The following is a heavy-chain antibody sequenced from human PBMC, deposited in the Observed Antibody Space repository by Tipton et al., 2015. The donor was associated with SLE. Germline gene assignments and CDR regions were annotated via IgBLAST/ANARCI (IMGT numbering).Heavy chain of an antibody. CDR3: ARGDYPYGMDV. CDR1: GASFSGYY. D-gene: IGHD4/OR15-4a*01. CDR2: INESGSS. V-gene: IGHV4-34*01. J-gene: IGHJ6*02. Sequence: TLSLTCGVYGASFSGYYWNWIRQPPGKGLEWIGEINESGSSKYNPSLKSGVTISIDTSKSQFSLKVSSVTAADTAVYYCARGDYPYGMDVWGQGTTVTVS.